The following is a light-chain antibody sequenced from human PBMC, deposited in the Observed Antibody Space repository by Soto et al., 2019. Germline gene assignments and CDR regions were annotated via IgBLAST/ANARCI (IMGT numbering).Light chain of an antibody. Sequence: EIGLTQSPGTLSLSPGERATISCRASHSVSSSYLAWYQQKPGQAPRLLIYGASSRATGIPDRFSGSGSGTDFTLTISRLEPEDFAVYYCQQYGSSPPITFGQGTRLEIK. CDR2: GAS. CDR3: QQYGSSPPIT. CDR1: HSVSSSY. V-gene: IGKV3-20*01. J-gene: IGKJ5*01.